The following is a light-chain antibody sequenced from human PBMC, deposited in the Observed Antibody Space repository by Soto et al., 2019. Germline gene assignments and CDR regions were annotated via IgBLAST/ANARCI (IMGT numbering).Light chain of an antibody. CDR2: DAS. CDR1: PGISNS. CDR3: QKYNSGLET. Sequence: DIQMTQSPSSLSAFVGDRVTISCRASPGISNSVAWYQQKPGKVPKVLIYDASTLQSGVPSRFRGSGSGTDFTLTISSLQPEDVGIYYCQKYNSGLETFGPGTKVDIK. V-gene: IGKV1-27*01. J-gene: IGKJ3*01.